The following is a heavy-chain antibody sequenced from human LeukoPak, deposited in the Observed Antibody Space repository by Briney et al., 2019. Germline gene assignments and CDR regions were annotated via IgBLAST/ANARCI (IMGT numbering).Heavy chain of an antibody. CDR3: ARVLDLSKRGLDAFDI. Sequence: SETLSLTCLVSGGSMSSYFWSWIRQPPGKGLEWIGYVYYSGSTNYNPSLKSRVTISVDTSKKQFSLKLSSATAADTAVYYCARVLDLSKRGLDAFDIWGQGTMVTVSS. CDR2: VYYSGST. CDR1: GGSMSSYF. V-gene: IGHV4-59*01. D-gene: IGHD3-16*01. J-gene: IGHJ3*02.